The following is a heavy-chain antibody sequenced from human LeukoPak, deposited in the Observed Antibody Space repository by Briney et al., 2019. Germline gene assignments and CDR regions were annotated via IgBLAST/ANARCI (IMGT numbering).Heavy chain of an antibody. D-gene: IGHD6-19*01. CDR3: ANEGHSSGCPSRFDP. Sequence: PGGSLRLSXAASGFTFSSYAMSWVRQAPGKGMEWVSAISGSGGSTYYAGSVKGRFTISRDNSKNTLYLQMNSLRAEDTAVYYCANEGHSSGCPSRFDPWGQGTLVTVSS. CDR1: GFTFSSYA. V-gene: IGHV3-23*01. J-gene: IGHJ5*02. CDR2: ISGSGGST.